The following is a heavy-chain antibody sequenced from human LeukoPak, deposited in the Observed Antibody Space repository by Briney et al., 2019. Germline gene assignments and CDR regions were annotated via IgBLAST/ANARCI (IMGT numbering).Heavy chain of an antibody. J-gene: IGHJ5*02. V-gene: IGHV1-69*02. CDR3: AGGLAANNNWFDP. CDR1: GYTFTGYY. Sequence: GASVKVSCKASGYTFTGYYMHWVRQAPGQGLEWMGRIIPILGIANYAQKFQGRVTITADKSTSTAYMELSSLRSEDTAVYYCAGGLAANNNWFDPWGQGTLVTVSS. CDR2: IIPILGIA. D-gene: IGHD6-13*01.